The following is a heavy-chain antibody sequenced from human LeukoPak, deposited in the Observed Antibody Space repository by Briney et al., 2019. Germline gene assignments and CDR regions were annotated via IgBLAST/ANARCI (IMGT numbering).Heavy chain of an antibody. Sequence: ASMTVSCKASGGTFINYAISWVRQAPGQGLEWMGGIIPIFRTSNFAQKFQGRVTITADESTSTGYMELSSLRSEDTAVYSCARGNYYDSAPYGMEVWGQGTTVTVSS. CDR1: GGTFINYA. J-gene: IGHJ6*02. CDR3: ARGNYYDSAPYGMEV. V-gene: IGHV1-69*13. D-gene: IGHD3-22*01. CDR2: IIPIFRTS.